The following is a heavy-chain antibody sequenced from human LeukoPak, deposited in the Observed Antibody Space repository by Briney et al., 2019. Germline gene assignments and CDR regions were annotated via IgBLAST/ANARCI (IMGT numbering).Heavy chain of an antibody. Sequence: SVTLSLTCTVSGYSISSGYYWGWIRQPPGKGLEWIGSIYHSGSTYYNPSLKSRVTISVDTSKNQFSLKLSSVTAADTAVYYCARSNFKILSYWGQGTLVTVSS. CDR2: IYHSGST. V-gene: IGHV4-38-2*02. CDR1: GYSISSGYY. CDR3: ARSNFKILSY. J-gene: IGHJ4*02. D-gene: IGHD4-11*01.